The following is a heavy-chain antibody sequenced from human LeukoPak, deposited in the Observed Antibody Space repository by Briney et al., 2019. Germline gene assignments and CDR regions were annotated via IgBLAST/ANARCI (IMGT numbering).Heavy chain of an antibody. CDR1: AGSISGFH. J-gene: IGHJ4*02. CDR2: IYYNGST. V-gene: IGHV4-59*08. CDR3: AGPGYSSGWTPDY. D-gene: IGHD6-19*01. Sequence: PSETLSLTCTVSAGSISGFHWSWIRQPPGKGLEWIGYIYYNGSTNYNPSLKSRVTISVDTSTNQFSLKLNSVTAADTAVYYCAGPGYSSGWTPDYWGQGTLVTVSS.